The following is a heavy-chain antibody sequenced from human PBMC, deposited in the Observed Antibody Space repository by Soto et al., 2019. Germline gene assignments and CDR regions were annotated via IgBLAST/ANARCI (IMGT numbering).Heavy chain of an antibody. CDR2: ISDSGSNT. Sequence: GGSLRLSCAAFGFKISSSSMNWVRQAPGRGLEWVAYISDSGSNTLYADSVKGRFTVSRDSSKNTMYLQMNSLRAEDTAVYYCAKDHRSSGSGSYSEFDYWGQVTLVTVSS. D-gene: IGHD3-10*01. J-gene: IGHJ4*02. CDR3: AKDHRSSGSGSYSEFDY. V-gene: IGHV3-48*01. CDR1: GFKISSSS.